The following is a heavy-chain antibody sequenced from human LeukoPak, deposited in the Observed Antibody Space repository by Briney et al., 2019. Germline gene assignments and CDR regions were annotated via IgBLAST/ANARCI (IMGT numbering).Heavy chain of an antibody. CDR3: ARFSRFTGYNWFDP. V-gene: IGHV4-31*03. CDR1: GGSISSGGYY. Sequence: KASETLSLTCTVSGGSISSGGYYWTWIRQHPGRGLEWIGYMIHSGSSYYNPSLKSRVTISVDTSKNQFSLMLSSVTAADTAVYYCARFSRFTGYNWFDPGGQGTLVTVSS. D-gene: IGHD3-3*01. CDR2: MIHSGSS. J-gene: IGHJ5*02.